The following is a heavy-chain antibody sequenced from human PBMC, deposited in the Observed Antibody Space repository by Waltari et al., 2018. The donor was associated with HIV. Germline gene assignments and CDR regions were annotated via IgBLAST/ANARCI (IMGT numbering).Heavy chain of an antibody. J-gene: IGHJ4*02. Sequence: EGQLLESGGGLVEPGGSLGPSCAASGFRFDSYAMRWVRQAPGMGLEGVAGISGSGSRTYYAYSVRGRFSISRDNSKNTLYLQMNSLRVEDTAVYYCGKDAKGSSSPYFFDSWGQGTLVPVSS. CDR2: ISGSGSRT. D-gene: IGHD6-13*01. CDR1: GFRFDSYA. V-gene: IGHV3-23*01. CDR3: GKDAKGSSSPYFFDS.